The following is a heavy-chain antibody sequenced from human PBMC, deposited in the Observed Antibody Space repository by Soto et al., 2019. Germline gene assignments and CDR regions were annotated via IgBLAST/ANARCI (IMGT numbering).Heavy chain of an antibody. J-gene: IGHJ4*03. CDR1: GYTFTTYW. Sequence: GAALKISCEGCGYTFTTYWIGSVRQIPGKGLEWMGIIYPGDSATRYSPSFQGQVTISADKSTSTAYLQWSSLKASDTVLYYCARPPNKRGGSYGAIWGQGTVVTVSS. CDR3: ARPPNKRGGSYGAI. V-gene: IGHV5-51*01. CDR2: IYPGDSAT. D-gene: IGHD3-16*01.